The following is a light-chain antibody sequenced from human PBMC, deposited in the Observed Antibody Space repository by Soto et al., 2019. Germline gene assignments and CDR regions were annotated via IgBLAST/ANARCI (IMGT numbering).Light chain of an antibody. Sequence: QSALTQPASVSGSPRQSITISCTGTSSDVGGYNYVSWYQQHPGKAPKLMIYEVSNRPSVVSNRFSCFQFGNTASLTISWLQAEDEAAYYCLSYPRSNNIDVFGTGTKLTVL. CDR2: EVS. CDR1: SSDVGGYNY. V-gene: IGLV2-14*01. CDR3: LSYPRSNNIDV. J-gene: IGLJ1*01.